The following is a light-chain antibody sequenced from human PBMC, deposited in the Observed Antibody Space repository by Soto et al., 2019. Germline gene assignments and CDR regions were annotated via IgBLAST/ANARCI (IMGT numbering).Light chain of an antibody. CDR2: VVT. V-gene: IGLV2-23*02. J-gene: IGLJ3*02. Sequence: QSALTQPASVSGSPGQSITISCSGTSSDVGNYNLVSWYQQHPGKAPKLMIYVVTKWPSGVSNRFSGSKSGNTASLTISGLQAEDEADYYCCSYAGSSTWVFGGGTKLTVL. CDR3: CSYAGSSTWV. CDR1: SSDVGNYNL.